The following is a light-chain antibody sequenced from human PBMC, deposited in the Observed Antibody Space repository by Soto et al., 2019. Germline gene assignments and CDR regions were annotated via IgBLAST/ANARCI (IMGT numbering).Light chain of an antibody. CDR2: EVS. J-gene: IGLJ1*01. Sequence: QPASVSGSPGQSITISCTGTSSDVGGYNYVSWYQQHPGKAPKLMIYEVSNRPSGVSSRFSGSKSGNTASLTISGLQAEDGADYYCSSYTSSSTLVFGTGTKVTVL. V-gene: IGLV2-14*01. CDR1: SSDVGGYNY. CDR3: SSYTSSSTLV.